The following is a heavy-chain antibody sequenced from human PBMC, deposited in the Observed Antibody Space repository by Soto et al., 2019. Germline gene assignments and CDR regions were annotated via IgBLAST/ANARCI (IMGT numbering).Heavy chain of an antibody. CDR1: GYSFTNYW. Sequence: DVQLVQSGAEVKKPGESLKISCKGSGYSFTNYWIAWVRQMPGKCLEWMGIIYPGDSDTRYGPSFQGQVTISADKSLSTAYLQWNSLNSSETAMYYCARPSSGHTACLDYWGQGTLVTVSS. D-gene: IGHD2-2*02. J-gene: IGHJ4*02. V-gene: IGHV5-51*03. CDR2: IYPGDSDT. CDR3: ARPSSGHTACLDY.